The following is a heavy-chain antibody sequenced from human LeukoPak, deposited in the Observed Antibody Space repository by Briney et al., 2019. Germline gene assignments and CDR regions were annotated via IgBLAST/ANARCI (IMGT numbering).Heavy chain of an antibody. CDR1: GFTLSSYA. V-gene: IGHV3-23*01. CDR2: ISGSGGST. J-gene: IGHJ4*02. CDR3: AKGGRYDSSGYPDS. Sequence: GGSLRLSCTASGFTLSSYAMSWVRQAPGKGLEWVSTISGSGGSTYFADSVKGRFTISRDNSKNTLYLQMNSLRAEDTAVYYCAKGGRYDSSGYPDSWGQGTLVTVSS. D-gene: IGHD3-22*01.